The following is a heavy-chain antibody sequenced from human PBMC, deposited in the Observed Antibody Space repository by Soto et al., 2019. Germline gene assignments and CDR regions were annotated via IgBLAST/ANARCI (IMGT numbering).Heavy chain of an antibody. CDR2: IYYSGNT. CDR1: GGSIINYY. J-gene: IGHJ6*02. V-gene: IGHV4-59*01. D-gene: IGHD3-10*01. Sequence: HVQLQESGPGLVKPSETLSLTCTISGGSIINYYWNWIRQPPGKGLEWIGYIYYSGNTNYNPSRMSRVTISVDMSKNQLPSKLTSVTVAAPAVYFCAIVGRLMLRGFSFYNGMDVWGQGTTVTVSS. CDR3: AIVGRLMLRGFSFYNGMDV.